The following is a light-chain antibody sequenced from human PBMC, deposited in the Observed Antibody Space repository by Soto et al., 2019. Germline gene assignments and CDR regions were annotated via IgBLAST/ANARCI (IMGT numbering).Light chain of an antibody. CDR2: GAS. J-gene: IGKJ4*01. CDR3: QQYNNWPPLT. Sequence: EIVMTQSPATLSVSPGERATLSCRASQSVSSNLAWYQQKPGQAPRLLIYGASTRATGIPARFSCSGSGTEFTLTISSLQSEDFAVYYCQQYNNWPPLTFGGGNKVEIK. V-gene: IGKV3-15*01. CDR1: QSVSSN.